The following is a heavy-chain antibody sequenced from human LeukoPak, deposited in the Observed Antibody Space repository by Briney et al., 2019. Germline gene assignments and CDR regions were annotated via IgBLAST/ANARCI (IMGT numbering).Heavy chain of an antibody. CDR2: ISYHGSDK. J-gene: IGHJ4*02. Sequence: GGSLRLSCAASGFAFNNFGMHWVRQAPGKGLEWVAVISYHGSDKYYADSVKGRFSISRDKSKNTLDLEMNSLKPEDTAVYYRARDPGIAAAGGDYWGQGTLVTVSS. V-gene: IGHV3-30*03. CDR1: GFAFNNFG. D-gene: IGHD6-13*01. CDR3: ARDPGIAAAGGDY.